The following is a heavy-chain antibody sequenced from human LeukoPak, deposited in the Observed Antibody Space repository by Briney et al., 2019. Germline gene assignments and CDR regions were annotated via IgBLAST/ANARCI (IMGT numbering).Heavy chain of an antibody. CDR2: ISGSGGST. CDR3: ATQFDGRYCSGGSCYGY. CDR1: GFTFSDYY. V-gene: IGHV3-23*01. J-gene: IGHJ4*02. Sequence: GGSLRLSCAASGFTFSDYYMSWIRQAPGKGLEWVSAISGSGGSTYYADSVKGRFTISRDNSKNTLYLQMNSLRAEDTAVYYCATQFDGRYCSGGSCYGYWGQGTLVTVSS. D-gene: IGHD2-15*01.